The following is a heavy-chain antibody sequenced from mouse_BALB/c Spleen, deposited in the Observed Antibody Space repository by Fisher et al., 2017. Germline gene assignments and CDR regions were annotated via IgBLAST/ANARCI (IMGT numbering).Heavy chain of an antibody. D-gene: IGHD1-1*01. J-gene: IGHJ4*01. CDR3: ARVGYYGSSYHYYAMDY. V-gene: IGHV1-69*02. Sequence: KFKGKATLTVDKSSSTAYMELSSLTSEDSAVYYCARVGYYGSSYHYYAMDYWGQGTSVTVSS.